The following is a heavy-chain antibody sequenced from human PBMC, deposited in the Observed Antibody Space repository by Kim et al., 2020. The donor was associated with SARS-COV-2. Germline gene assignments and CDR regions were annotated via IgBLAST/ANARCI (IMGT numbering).Heavy chain of an antibody. CDR1: GFTFDDYA. Sequence: GGSLRLSCAASGFTFDDYAMHWVRQAPGKGLEWVSGISWNSGSIGYADSVKGRLTISRDNAKNSLYLQMNSLRAEDTALYYCAKDMVRGVINPPSFDYWGQGTLVTVSS. CDR2: ISWNSGSI. D-gene: IGHD3-10*01. CDR3: AKDMVRGVINPPSFDY. J-gene: IGHJ4*02. V-gene: IGHV3-9*01.